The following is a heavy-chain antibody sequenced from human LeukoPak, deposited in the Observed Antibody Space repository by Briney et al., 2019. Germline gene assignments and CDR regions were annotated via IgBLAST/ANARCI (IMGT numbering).Heavy chain of an antibody. V-gene: IGHV4-34*01. D-gene: IGHD3-10*01. J-gene: IGHJ4*02. Sequence: SETLSLTCAVYGGSFSGYDWSWIRQPPGKGLEWIGEINHSGSTNYNPSLTSRVTISVDTSKNPSSRKLSSVTAADTAVYYWARAGYYGSGSYGIYYVDYWGQGTLVTVSS. CDR1: GGSFSGYD. CDR2: INHSGST. CDR3: ARAGYYGSGSYGIYYVDY.